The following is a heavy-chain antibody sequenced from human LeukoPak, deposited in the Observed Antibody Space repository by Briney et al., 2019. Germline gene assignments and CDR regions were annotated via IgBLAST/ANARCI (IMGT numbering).Heavy chain of an antibody. Sequence: SETLSLTCTVSGGSISSYYWSWIRQPPGKGLEWIGYIYYSGSTNYNPSLKSRVTISVDTSKNQFSLKLSSVTAADTAVYYCARGTRWLAVSPFYYWGQGTLVTVSS. CDR2: IYYSGST. CDR3: ARGTRWLAVSPFYY. D-gene: IGHD6-19*01. J-gene: IGHJ4*02. V-gene: IGHV4-59*01. CDR1: GGSISSYY.